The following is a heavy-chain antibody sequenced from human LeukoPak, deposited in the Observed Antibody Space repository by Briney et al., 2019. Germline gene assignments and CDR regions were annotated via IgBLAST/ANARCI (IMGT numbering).Heavy chain of an antibody. Sequence: GGSLRLSCAASGFTFKNNWMAWVRQAPGRGLEWLANIKEDGSVKNYVDSVKGRFTISRDNAKNSLYLQMNSLRAEDTAVYFCKSQDYWGQGTLVTVSS. CDR2: IKEDGSVK. J-gene: IGHJ4*02. V-gene: IGHV3-7*01. CDR1: GFTFKNNW. CDR3: KSQDY.